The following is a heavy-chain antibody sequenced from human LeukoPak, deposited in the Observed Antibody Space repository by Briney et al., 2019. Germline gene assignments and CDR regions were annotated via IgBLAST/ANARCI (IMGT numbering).Heavy chain of an antibody. CDR2: INHSGRT. J-gene: IGHJ5*02. D-gene: IGHD3-3*01. Sequence: SETLSLTCAVSGGSFFGSHWNWIRQSPEKGLEWIGEINHSGRTNYNPSLKSRVTISVDTSKSQFFLKLTSVTAADTAVYYCAREKFLGRLTRVLDTWGQGTLVTVSS. CDR3: AREKFLGRLTRVLDT. CDR1: GGSFFGSH. V-gene: IGHV4-34*01.